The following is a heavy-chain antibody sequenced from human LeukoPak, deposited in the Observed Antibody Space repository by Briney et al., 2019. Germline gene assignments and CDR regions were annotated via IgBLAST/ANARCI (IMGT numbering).Heavy chain of an antibody. D-gene: IGHD3-10*01. CDR3: AKERVVI. CDR1: GFTYSKQW. CDR2: IKEDGSEK. V-gene: IGHV3-7*05. J-gene: IGHJ4*02. Sequence: GGSLRHSYAVSGFTYSKQWMGWLRQAPGKGLEWVANIKEDGSEKYYVDSVKGRFTIPRDNAKNSLHLQMNTLRAEDTAVYYCAKERVVIRGQGTLVTVSS.